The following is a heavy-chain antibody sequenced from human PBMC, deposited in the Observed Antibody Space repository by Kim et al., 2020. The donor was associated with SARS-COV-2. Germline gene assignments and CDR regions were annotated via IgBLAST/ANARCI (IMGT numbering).Heavy chain of an antibody. CDR3: AREGNGWFGELLFDY. D-gene: IGHD3-10*01. CDR1: GYTFTSYA. Sequence: ASVKVSCKASGYTFTSYAMHWVRQAPGQRLEWMGWINAGNGNTKYSQKFQGRVTITRDTSASTAYMELSSLRSEDTAVYYCAREGNGWFGELLFDYWGQGTLGTVSS. V-gene: IGHV1-3*01. J-gene: IGHJ4*02. CDR2: INAGNGNT.